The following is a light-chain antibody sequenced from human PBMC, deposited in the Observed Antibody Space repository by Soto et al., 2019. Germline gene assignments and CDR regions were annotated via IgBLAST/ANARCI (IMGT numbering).Light chain of an antibody. J-gene: IGLJ2*01. Sequence: QGVVTQEPSLTVSPGGTVTLTCGSSTGAVTSGHYPYWFQQKPGQAPRTLIYDTSNKHSWTPARFSGSLLGGKAALTLSGAQPEDEAEYYCLLSYSGAHVVFGGGTKLTVL. V-gene: IGLV7-46*01. CDR1: TGAVTSGHY. CDR2: DTS. CDR3: LLSYSGAHVV.